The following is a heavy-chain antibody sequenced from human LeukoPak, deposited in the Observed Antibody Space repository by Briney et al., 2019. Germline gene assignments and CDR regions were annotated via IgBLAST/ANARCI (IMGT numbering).Heavy chain of an antibody. D-gene: IGHD2-2*01. V-gene: IGHV3-23*01. J-gene: IGHJ1*01. CDR3: AKGYCSGTSCYGYFQH. CDR2: ISGSGGST. CDR1: GFTFSSYG. Sequence: GGSLRLSCAASGFTFSSYGMSWVRQAPGKGLEWVSAISGSGGSTYYADSVKGRFTISRDNSKNTLYLQMNSLRAEDTAVYYCAKGYCSGTSCYGYFQHWGQGTLVTVSS.